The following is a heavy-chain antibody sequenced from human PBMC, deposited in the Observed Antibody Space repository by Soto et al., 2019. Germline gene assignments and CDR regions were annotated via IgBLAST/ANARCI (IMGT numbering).Heavy chain of an antibody. J-gene: IGHJ4*02. Sequence: QVQLVESGGGVVQPGRSLRLSCAASGFTFSSYGMHWVRQAPGKGLEWVAVIWYDGSNKYYADSVKGRFTISRDNSKNTLYLQMNSLRAEDTAVYYCARDYDSSGYPRYYFDSWGQGTLFTVSS. V-gene: IGHV3-33*01. CDR3: ARDYDSSGYPRYYFDS. CDR2: IWYDGSNK. CDR1: GFTFSSYG. D-gene: IGHD3-22*01.